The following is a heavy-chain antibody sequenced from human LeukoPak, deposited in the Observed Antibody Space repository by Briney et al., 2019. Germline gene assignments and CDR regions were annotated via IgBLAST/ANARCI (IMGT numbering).Heavy chain of an antibody. J-gene: IGHJ6*03. CDR2: ISSSSSYI. CDR1: GFTFSSYS. V-gene: IGHV3-21*01. Sequence: GGSLRLSCAASGFTFSSYSMNWVRQAPGKGLEWVSSISSSSSYIYYADSVKGRFTISRDNAKSSLYLQMNSLRAEDTAVYYCARDSQGYCSSTSCYPTPYYYYYMDVWGKGTTVTVSS. CDR3: ARDSQGYCSSTSCYPTPYYYYYMDV. D-gene: IGHD2-2*01.